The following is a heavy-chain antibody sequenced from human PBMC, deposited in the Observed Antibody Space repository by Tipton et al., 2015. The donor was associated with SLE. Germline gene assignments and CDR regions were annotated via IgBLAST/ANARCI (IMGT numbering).Heavy chain of an antibody. CDR1: GGSISSGDYY. Sequence: TLSLTCTVSGGSISSGDYYWSWIRQPPGKGLEWIGYIYDSGSTYYNPSLKSRVTISVDTSKNQFSLKLSSVAAADTAVYYCARGVVGAMDGYYYGMDVWGQGTTVTVSS. CDR3: ARGVVGAMDGYYYGMDV. CDR2: IYDSGST. D-gene: IGHD1-26*01. J-gene: IGHJ6*02. V-gene: IGHV4-30-4*01.